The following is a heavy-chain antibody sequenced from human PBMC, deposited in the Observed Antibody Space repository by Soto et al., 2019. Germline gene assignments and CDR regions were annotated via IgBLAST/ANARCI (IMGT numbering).Heavy chain of an antibody. Sequence: SETLSLTCAVSGGSISSGGYSWSWIRQPPGKGLEWIGYIYHNGSTYYNPSLKSRVTISVDRSKNQFSLKLSSVTAADTAVYYCARGIQLWPITYYFDYWGQGTLVTVSS. D-gene: IGHD5-18*01. CDR3: ARGIQLWPITYYFDY. V-gene: IGHV4-30-2*01. J-gene: IGHJ4*02. CDR1: GGSISSGGYS. CDR2: IYHNGST.